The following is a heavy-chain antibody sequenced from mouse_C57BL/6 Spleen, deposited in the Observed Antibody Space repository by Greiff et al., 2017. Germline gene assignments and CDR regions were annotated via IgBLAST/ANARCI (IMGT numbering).Heavy chain of an antibody. CDR1: GYTFTSYG. CDR2: IYPRSGNT. V-gene: IGHV1-81*01. CDR3: ASYYYGSRYFDY. J-gene: IGHJ2*01. D-gene: IGHD1-1*01. Sequence: VQLKESGAELARPGASVKLSCKASGYTFTSYGISWVKQRTGQGLEWIGEIYPRSGNTYYNEKFKGKATLTADKSSSTAYMELRSLTSEDSAVYFCASYYYGSRYFDYWGQGTTLTVSS.